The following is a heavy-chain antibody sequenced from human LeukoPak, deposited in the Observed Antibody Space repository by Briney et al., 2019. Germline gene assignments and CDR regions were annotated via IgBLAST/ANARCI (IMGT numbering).Heavy chain of an antibody. CDR1: GDSISSSTW. Sequence: PSETLSLTCAVSGDSISSSTWWSWVRQPPGKGLEWIGEIYHSGSTNYNSSLESRVTISVDTSKNQFSLKLSSVTPADTAVYYCARGVSSSWYKGVDYWGQGTLVTVSS. CDR3: ARGVSSSWYKGVDY. V-gene: IGHV4-4*02. CDR2: IYHSGST. J-gene: IGHJ4*02. D-gene: IGHD6-13*01.